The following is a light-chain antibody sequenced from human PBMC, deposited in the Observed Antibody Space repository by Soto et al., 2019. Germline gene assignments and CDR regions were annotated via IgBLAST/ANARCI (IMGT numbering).Light chain of an antibody. Sequence: QSVLTQPPSVSWAPGQRVTISCNVTISNIGSGYDVHWYQHLPCTAPKLLIYGNTIRPSGVPDRFSVSKSGTSASLAITGLQAEDEADYYCQSYDRSLRGYVFGTGTKVTVL. CDR3: QSYDRSLRGYV. J-gene: IGLJ1*01. CDR1: ISNIGSGYD. CDR2: GNT. V-gene: IGLV1-40*01.